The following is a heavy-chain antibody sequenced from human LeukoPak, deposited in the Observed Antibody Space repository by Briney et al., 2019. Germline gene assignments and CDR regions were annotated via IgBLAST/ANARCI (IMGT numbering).Heavy chain of an antibody. CDR1: GFTFSTST. J-gene: IGHJ6*02. V-gene: IGHV3-7*03. CDR3: ARNNGMDV. CDR2: VNRDGSET. Sequence: SGGSLRLSCAASGFTFSTSTMNWVRQVPGRGPEWVANVNRDGSETYYLDSVKGRFTISKDNAKNSLYLQMNSLRAEDTALYHCARNNGMDVWGQGTTVIVSS.